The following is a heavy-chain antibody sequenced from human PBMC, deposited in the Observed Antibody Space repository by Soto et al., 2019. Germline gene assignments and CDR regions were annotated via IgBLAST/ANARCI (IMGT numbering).Heavy chain of an antibody. V-gene: IGHV3-74*01. CDR2: INSDGSST. Sequence: PGGSLRLSCAASGFTFSSYWMHWVRQAPGKGLVWVSRINSDGSSTSYADSVKGRFTISRDNAKNTLYLQMNSLRAEDTAVYYCARDRGLRYFDWLTDYYYYGMDVWGQGTTVTVSS. CDR3: ARDRGLRYFDWLTDYYYYGMDV. J-gene: IGHJ6*02. CDR1: GFTFSSYW. D-gene: IGHD3-9*01.